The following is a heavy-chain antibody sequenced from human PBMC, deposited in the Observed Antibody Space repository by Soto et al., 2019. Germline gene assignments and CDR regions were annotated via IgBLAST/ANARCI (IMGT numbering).Heavy chain of an antibody. Sequence: SETLSLTCTVSGGSISSSSYYWGWIRQPPGKGLEWIGSIYYSGSTYYNPSLKSRVTISVDTSKNQFSLKLSSVTAADTAVYYCARHPYTVTNNYYYYYMDVWGKGTTVTVSS. D-gene: IGHD4-4*01. CDR3: ARHPYTVTNNYYYYYMDV. CDR2: IYYSGST. CDR1: GGSISSSSYY. V-gene: IGHV4-39*01. J-gene: IGHJ6*03.